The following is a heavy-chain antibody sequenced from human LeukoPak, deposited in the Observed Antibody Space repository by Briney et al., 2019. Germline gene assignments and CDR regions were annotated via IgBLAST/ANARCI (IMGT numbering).Heavy chain of an antibody. CDR2: LYSGGST. D-gene: IGHD3-10*01. Sequence: GGSLRLSCAASGFTVSGNYMSWVRQAPGKGLEWVSVLYSGGSTYYADSVKGRFTISRDNSKNTLYLQMNSLRAEDTAVYYCARGLDTMVRGVIIDYWGQGTLVTVSS. CDR3: ARGLDTMVRGVIIDY. V-gene: IGHV3-66*02. CDR1: GFTVSGNY. J-gene: IGHJ4*02.